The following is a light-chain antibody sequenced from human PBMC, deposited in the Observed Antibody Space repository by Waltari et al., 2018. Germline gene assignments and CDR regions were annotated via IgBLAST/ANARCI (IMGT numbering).Light chain of an antibody. Sequence: DIQMTQSPSSLSASVGDGVTITCRASQGISNYFAWYQQKPGKVPKPLIYAASTLQSGVPSRFSGSGAGTDFTLTISSLQTEDVATYDCKKYNSAPLFTFGPGTKVDIK. CDR3: KKYNSAPLFT. CDR1: QGISNY. CDR2: AAS. V-gene: IGKV1-27*01. J-gene: IGKJ3*01.